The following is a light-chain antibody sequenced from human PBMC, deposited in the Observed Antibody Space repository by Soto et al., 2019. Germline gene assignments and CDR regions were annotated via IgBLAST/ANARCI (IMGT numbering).Light chain of an antibody. CDR2: GAS. CDR1: QSVSSSY. V-gene: IGKV3-20*01. J-gene: IGKJ5*01. Sequence: EIVLTQSPGTLSLSPVERATLSCRASQSVSSSYLAWYQQKPGQAPRLLIYGASSRATGIPDRFSGSGSGTDFSLTISRLEPEDFAVYYCQQYDSSSEITFGQGTRLEIK. CDR3: QQYDSSSEIT.